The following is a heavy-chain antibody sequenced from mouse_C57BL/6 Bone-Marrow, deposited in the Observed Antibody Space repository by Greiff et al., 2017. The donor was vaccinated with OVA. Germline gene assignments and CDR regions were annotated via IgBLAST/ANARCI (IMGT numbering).Heavy chain of an antibody. CDR3: ARGDYFDY. Sequence: EVKLMESEGGLVQPGSSMKLSCTASGFTFSDYYMAWVRQVPEKGLEWVANINYDGSSTYYLDSLKSRFIISRDNAKNILYLQMSSLKSEDTATYYCARGDYFDYWGQGTTLTVSS. CDR1: GFTFSDYY. V-gene: IGHV5-16*01. CDR2: INYDGSST. J-gene: IGHJ2*01.